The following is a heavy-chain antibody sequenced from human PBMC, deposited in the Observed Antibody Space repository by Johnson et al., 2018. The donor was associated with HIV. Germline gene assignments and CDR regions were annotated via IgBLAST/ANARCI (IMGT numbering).Heavy chain of an antibody. Sequence: QVQLVESGGGVVQPGGSLRLSCAASGFTFRIYAMHWVRQAPGKALEWVAVISSDGSNKYHADSVKGRFTISRDKSKNTLHLQMNSLRAEETAGDYCARDAQEWELWGDGAFDIWGQGTMVTVSS. J-gene: IGHJ3*02. D-gene: IGHD1-26*01. CDR3: ARDAQEWELWGDGAFDI. CDR2: ISSDGSNK. CDR1: GFTFRIYA. V-gene: IGHV3-30-3*01.